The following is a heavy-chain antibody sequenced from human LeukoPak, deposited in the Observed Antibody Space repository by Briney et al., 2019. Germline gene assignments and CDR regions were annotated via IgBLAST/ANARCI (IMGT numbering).Heavy chain of an antibody. D-gene: IGHD5-12*01. CDR3: ARSYSGYDPYNWFDP. Sequence: SETLSLTCTVSGGSISSYYWSWIRQPPGKGLEWIGCIYYSGSTNYNPSLKSRVTISVDTSKNQFSLKLSSVTAADTAVYYCARSYSGYDPYNWFDPWGQGTLVTVSS. CDR1: GGSISSYY. V-gene: IGHV4-59*01. CDR2: IYYSGST. J-gene: IGHJ5*02.